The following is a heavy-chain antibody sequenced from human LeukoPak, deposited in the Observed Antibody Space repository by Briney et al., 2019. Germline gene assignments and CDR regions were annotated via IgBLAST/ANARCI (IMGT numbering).Heavy chain of an antibody. V-gene: IGHV4-59*12. Sequence: SETLSLTCTVSGGSISDYYWTWIRQPPGKGLEWIGYIYYSGSTNYNPSLKSRVTISVDTSKNQFFLKLSSVTAADTAVYYCASLRQRGRRDGYNLGRRGGAFDIWGQGTMVTVSS. CDR2: IYYSGST. CDR1: GGSISDYY. J-gene: IGHJ3*02. D-gene: IGHD5-24*01. CDR3: ASLRQRGRRDGYNLGRRGGAFDI.